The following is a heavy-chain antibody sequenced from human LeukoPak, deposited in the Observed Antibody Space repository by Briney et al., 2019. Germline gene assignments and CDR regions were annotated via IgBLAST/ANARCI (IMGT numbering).Heavy chain of an antibody. J-gene: IGHJ4*02. CDR1: GGSISSNGYY. Sequence: SETLSLTCTVSGGSISSNGYYWAWFRQPPGKGLEWIGSIYYSGSTYYNPSLKSRVTISVDTSKNQFSLKLSSVTAADTAVYYCARSTDGYNYGFDYWGQGTLVTVSS. CDR2: IYYSGST. V-gene: IGHV4-39*07. D-gene: IGHD5-24*01. CDR3: ARSTDGYNYGFDY.